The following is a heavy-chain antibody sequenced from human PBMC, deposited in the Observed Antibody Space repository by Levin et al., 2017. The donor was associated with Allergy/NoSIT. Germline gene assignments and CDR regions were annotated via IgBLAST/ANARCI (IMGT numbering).Heavy chain of an antibody. J-gene: IGHJ6*03. CDR3: ARLRRNSSSWYGAYYYMDG. Sequence: GESLKISCKGSGYSFTSYWISWVRQMPGKGLEWMGRIDPSDSYTNYSPSFQGHVTISADKSISTAYLQWSSLKASDTAMYYCARLRRNSSSWYGAYYYMDGWGKGTTVTVSS. CDR1: GYSFTSYW. V-gene: IGHV5-10-1*01. CDR2: IDPSDSYT. D-gene: IGHD6-13*01.